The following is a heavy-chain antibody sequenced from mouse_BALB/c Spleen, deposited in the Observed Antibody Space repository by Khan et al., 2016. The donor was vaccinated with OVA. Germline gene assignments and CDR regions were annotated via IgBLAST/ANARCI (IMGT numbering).Heavy chain of an antibody. CDR2: IYPGNSDT. Sequence: EVQLQQSGAVLARPGASVKMSCKASGYSFTTYWMHWIKQRPGQGLEWIGAIYPGNSDTRYNQKFKGKAKLTAVTSATTAYMDLSSLTNDDSAVYYCTRSYDSYYFDYWGQGTTLTVSS. V-gene: IGHV1-5*01. J-gene: IGHJ2*01. CDR1: GYSFTTYW. CDR3: TRSYDSYYFDY. D-gene: IGHD2-4*01.